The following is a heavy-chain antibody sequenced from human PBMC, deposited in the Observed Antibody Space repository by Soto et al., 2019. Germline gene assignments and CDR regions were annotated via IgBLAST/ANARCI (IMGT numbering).Heavy chain of an antibody. J-gene: IGHJ4*02. CDR2: IYYSGST. Sequence: LSLTCTVSGGSMSGGGFYWSWIRQHPGKGLEWIGYIYYSGSTYYNPSLKSRVTISVDTSKNQFSLKLSSVTAADTAVYYCARSGYSYGPNPLLYWGQGTLVTVSS. D-gene: IGHD5-18*01. CDR1: GGSMSGGGFY. V-gene: IGHV4-31*03. CDR3: ARSGYSYGPNPLLY.